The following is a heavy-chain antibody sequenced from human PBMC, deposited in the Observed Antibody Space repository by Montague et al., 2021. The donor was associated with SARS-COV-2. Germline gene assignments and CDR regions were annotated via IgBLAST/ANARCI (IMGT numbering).Heavy chain of an antibody. CDR2: IFSSGTA. D-gene: IGHD6-19*01. V-gene: IGHV4-59*07. J-gene: IGHJ4*02. Sequence: SDTLSLTCSVSGYSISNYYWSWIRQPPGKGLEWLGYIFSSGTATYNASLRSRLTISVDTSTNQFSLKVTSVTTADTATYYCARGEVAGPFDYWGRGTLVTVSS. CDR1: GYSISNYY. CDR3: ARGEVAGPFDY.